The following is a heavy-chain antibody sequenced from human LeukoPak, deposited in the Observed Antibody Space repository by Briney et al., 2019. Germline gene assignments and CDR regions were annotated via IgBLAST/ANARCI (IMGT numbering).Heavy chain of an antibody. CDR1: GYTLTELS. V-gene: IGHV1-24*01. D-gene: IGHD3-22*01. CDR3: ATVYYDSSGYPYYFYY. J-gene: IGHJ4*02. Sequence: ASVKVSCKVSGYTLTELSVHWVRQAPGKGLEWMGGFDPEDGETIYAQKFQGRVTMTEDTSTDTAYMELSSLRSEDTAVYYCATVYYDSSGYPYYFYYWGQGTLVTVSS. CDR2: FDPEDGET.